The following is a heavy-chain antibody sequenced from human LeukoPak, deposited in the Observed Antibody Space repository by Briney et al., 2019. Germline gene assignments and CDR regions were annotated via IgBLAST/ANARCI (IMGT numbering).Heavy chain of an antibody. J-gene: IGHJ4*02. CDR2: ISAYNGNT. CDR1: GYTFTSYG. V-gene: IGHV1-18*01. D-gene: IGHD4-17*01. Sequence: GASVKVSCKASGYTFTSYGISWVRQAPGQGLEWVGWISAYNGNTNYAQKLQGRVTMTTDTSTSTAYMELRSLRSDDTAVYYCARSARYDYGDYWFLDYWGQGTLVTVSS. CDR3: ARSARYDYGDYWFLDY.